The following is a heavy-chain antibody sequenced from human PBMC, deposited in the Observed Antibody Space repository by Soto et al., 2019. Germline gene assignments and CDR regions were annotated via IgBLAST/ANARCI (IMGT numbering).Heavy chain of an antibody. CDR1: GGSISSSNW. V-gene: IGHV4-4*02. CDR2: IYHSGST. Sequence: SETLSLTCAVSGGSISSSNWWSWVRQPPGKGLEWIGEIYHSGSTNYNPSLRSRVTISIDRSNDQFSLNLKSVTAADTAVYYCARERGGYGLFDSWGQGTLVTVSS. CDR3: ARERGGYGLFDS. D-gene: IGHD5-18*01. J-gene: IGHJ4*02.